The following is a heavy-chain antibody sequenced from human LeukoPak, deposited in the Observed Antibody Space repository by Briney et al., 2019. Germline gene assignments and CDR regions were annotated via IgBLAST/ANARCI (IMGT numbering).Heavy chain of an antibody. CDR1: GFIFSTHW. Sequence: PGGSLRLSCAASGFIFSTHWMNWVRQAPGKGLEWVAIIKGDGSETLYVDSVKGRFTISRDNAKNTMNLQMNSLRAEDTAVYYCARGGFGSGPDYWGQGTLVTVSS. J-gene: IGHJ4*02. V-gene: IGHV3-7*01. CDR2: IKGDGSET. CDR3: ARGGFGSGPDY. D-gene: IGHD3-10*01.